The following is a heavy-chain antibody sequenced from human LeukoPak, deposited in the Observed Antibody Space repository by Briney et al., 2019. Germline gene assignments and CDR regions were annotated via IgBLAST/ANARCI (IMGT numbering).Heavy chain of an antibody. CDR3: ARGRDGSQSPIDD. Sequence: KPGGSLRLSCAASGFTFSSYNMNWVRQAPGKGLEWVSSISSSSSDIYYADSVRGRFTISRDNAKNSLYLKMNSLRAEDTAVYYCARGRDGSQSPIDDWGQGTLVTVSS. CDR2: ISSSSSDI. D-gene: IGHD5-24*01. CDR1: GFTFSSYN. J-gene: IGHJ4*02. V-gene: IGHV3-21*01.